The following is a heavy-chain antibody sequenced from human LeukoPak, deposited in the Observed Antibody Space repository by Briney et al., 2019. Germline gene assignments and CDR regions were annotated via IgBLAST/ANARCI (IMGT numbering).Heavy chain of an antibody. CDR2: IIPIFGTA. V-gene: IGHV1-69*06. CDR3: ASNLLTGCLEGNYFDY. CDR1: GGTFSSYA. D-gene: IGHD3-9*01. Sequence: SVKVSCKASGGTFSSYAISWVRQAPGQGLEWMGGIIPIFGTANYAQKFQGRVTITADKSTSTAYMELSSLRSEDTAVYYCASNLLTGCLEGNYFDYWGQGTLVTVSS. J-gene: IGHJ4*02.